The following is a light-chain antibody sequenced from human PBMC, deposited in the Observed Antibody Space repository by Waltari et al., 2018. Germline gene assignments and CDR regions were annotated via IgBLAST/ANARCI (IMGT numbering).Light chain of an antibody. V-gene: IGKV1-5*03. Sequence: DIQMTQSPSTLSASVGDRVTITCRASQSVSSWLAGFQQKPGKAPKLLIYKASTFETGVPSRFSGSGSGTEFTLTISSLQPDDFATYYCQQYNGYSPMYTFGQGTKLEI. CDR1: QSVSSW. J-gene: IGKJ2*01. CDR2: KAS. CDR3: QQYNGYSPMYT.